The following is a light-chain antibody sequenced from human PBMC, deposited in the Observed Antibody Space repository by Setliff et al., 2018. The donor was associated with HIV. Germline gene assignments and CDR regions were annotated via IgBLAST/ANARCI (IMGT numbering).Light chain of an antibody. V-gene: IGLV2-14*01. CDR1: STDVGGYDY. J-gene: IGLJ2*01. CDR3: SSYTSSSSV. CDR2: DVN. Sequence: QSVLTQPASVSGSPGQSITISCTGTSTDVGGYDYVSWYQHHTGKAPKLIIFDVNNRPSGISNRFSGSKSGNTASLTISGLQAEDEGDYYCSSYTSSSSVFGGGTQLTVL.